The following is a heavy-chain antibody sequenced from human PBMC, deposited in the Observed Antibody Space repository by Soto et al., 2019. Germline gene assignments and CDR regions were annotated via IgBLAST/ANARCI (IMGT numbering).Heavy chain of an antibody. J-gene: IGHJ3*02. CDR3: ARGPRYCIRTSCYSDAFDI. V-gene: IGHV1-46*01. CDR1: GYTFTSYY. CDR2: INPSGGST. D-gene: IGHD2-2*01. Sequence: QVQLVQSGAEVKKPGASVKVSCKASGYTFTSYYMHWVRQAPGQGLEWMGIINPSGGSTSYAQKFRGRVTMARHTSTSTVYMELSSLRSEDTAVYYCARGPRYCIRTSCYSDAFDIWGQGTMVTVSS.